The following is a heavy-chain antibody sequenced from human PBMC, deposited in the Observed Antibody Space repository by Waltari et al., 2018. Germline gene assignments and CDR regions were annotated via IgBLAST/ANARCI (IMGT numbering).Heavy chain of an antibody. Sequence: LGESGGGLVRPGGALGLLRDASVSPARGPTRPRVRPAPGKALEWGSFITSGGTTLYYAESVKGRFTISRDNAKKSLFLQMNSLRGEDTAVYYCVTTNSAGHYYYGMDVWGQGTTVTVS. J-gene: IGHJ6*02. D-gene: IGHD6-13*01. V-gene: IGHV3-48*01. CDR2: ITSGGTTL. CDR1: VSPARGPT. CDR3: VTTNSAGHYYYGMDV.